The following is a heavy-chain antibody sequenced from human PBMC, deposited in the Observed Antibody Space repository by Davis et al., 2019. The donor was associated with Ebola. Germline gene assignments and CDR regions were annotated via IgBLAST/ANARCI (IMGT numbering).Heavy chain of an antibody. J-gene: IGHJ2*01. CDR1: GYAFTAYF. CDR2: MNPNSGNT. CDR3: ARDGSSWYWYFDL. Sequence: ASVKVSCKASGYAFTAYFVHWVRQATGQGLEWMGWMNPNSGNTGYAQKFQGRVTMTRNTSISTAYMELSSLRSEDTAVYYCARDGSSWYWYFDLWGRGTLVTVSS. V-gene: IGHV1-8*02. D-gene: IGHD6-13*01.